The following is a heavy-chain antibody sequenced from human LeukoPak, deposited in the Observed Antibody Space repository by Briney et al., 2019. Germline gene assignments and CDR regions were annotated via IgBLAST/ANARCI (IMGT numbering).Heavy chain of an antibody. V-gene: IGHV3-15*01. CDR2: IKSKTDGGTT. D-gene: IGHD4-23*01. CDR1: GFTFSNAW. CDR3: RTELRWELSPSDY. Sequence: GGSLRLSCAASGFTFSNAWMSWVRQAPGKGLEWVGRIKSKTDGGTTDYAAPVKGRFTISIDDSKNTLYLQMNSLKSEDTAVYYCRTELRWELSPSDYWGQGTLVTVS. J-gene: IGHJ4*02.